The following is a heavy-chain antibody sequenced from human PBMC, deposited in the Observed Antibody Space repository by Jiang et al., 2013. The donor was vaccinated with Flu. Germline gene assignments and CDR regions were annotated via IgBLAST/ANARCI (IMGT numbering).Heavy chain of an antibody. Sequence: GPGLVKPSETLSLTCTVSGGSISSYYWSWIRQPPGKGLEWIGYIYYSGSTNYNPSLKSRVTISVDTSKNQFSLKVSSVTAADTAVYYCARTQRSGYTSYYMDVWGRGTTVTVSS. D-gene: IGHD3-22*01. CDR2: IYYSGST. CDR1: GGSISSYY. CDR3: ARTQRSGYTSYYMDV. J-gene: IGHJ6*03. V-gene: IGHV4-59*12.